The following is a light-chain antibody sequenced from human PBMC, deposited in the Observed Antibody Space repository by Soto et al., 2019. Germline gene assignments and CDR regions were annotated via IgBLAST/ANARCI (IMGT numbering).Light chain of an antibody. CDR2: GAF. J-gene: IGKJ3*01. Sequence: EIVLTQSPGTLSLSPGQRAPLSCRASQSVSSSYLAWYQQKPGQAPRLLIYGAFNRATGIPDRFSGSGSRTDFTLTFSRLEPEDFAVYYCQQYGDSPATFGPGTKVDIK. V-gene: IGKV3-20*01. CDR3: QQYGDSPAT. CDR1: QSVSSSY.